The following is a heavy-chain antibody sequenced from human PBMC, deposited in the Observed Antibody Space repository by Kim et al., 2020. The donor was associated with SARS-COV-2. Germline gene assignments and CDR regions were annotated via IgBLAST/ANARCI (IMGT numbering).Heavy chain of an antibody. V-gene: IGHV1-69*04. CDR2: IIPILGIA. Sequence: SVKVSCKASGGTFSSYAISWVRQAPGQGLEWMGRIIPILGIANYAQKFQGRVTITADKSTSTAYMELSSLRSEDTAVYYCAREGSSGWYGFSYGMDVWG. CDR3: AREGSSGWYGFSYGMDV. CDR1: GGTFSSYA. J-gene: IGHJ6*02. D-gene: IGHD6-19*01.